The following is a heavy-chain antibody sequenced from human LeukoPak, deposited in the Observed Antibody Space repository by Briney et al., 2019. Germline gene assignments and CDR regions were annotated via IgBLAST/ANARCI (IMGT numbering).Heavy chain of an antibody. CDR3: ARGHEALDY. CDR1: GFTVSHNY. J-gene: IGHJ4*02. V-gene: IGHV3-53*01. Sequence: GGSLRLSCAASGFTVSHNYMTWVRQAPGKGLEWVSFIYTGGSTFYADSVKGRFTISRDNSKNTLYLQMNRLRAGDTAIYYCARGHEALDYWGQGTLVTVSS. CDR2: IYTGGST.